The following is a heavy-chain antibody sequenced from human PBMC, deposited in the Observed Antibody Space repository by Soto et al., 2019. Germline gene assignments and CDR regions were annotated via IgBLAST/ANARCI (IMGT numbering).Heavy chain of an antibody. J-gene: IGHJ6*02. Sequence: PRLSCAASGFTFSSFGMHWVRQAPGKGLEWVAVISFDGSNKYYADSVKGRFTISRDNSKNTLSLQMNSLKAEDTAVYYCAKDTSKYSNNWPAYYGLDVWGQGTTVTVSS. CDR3: AKDTSKYSNNWPAYYGLDV. CDR2: ISFDGSNK. V-gene: IGHV3-30*18. D-gene: IGHD1-1*01. CDR1: GFTFSSFG.